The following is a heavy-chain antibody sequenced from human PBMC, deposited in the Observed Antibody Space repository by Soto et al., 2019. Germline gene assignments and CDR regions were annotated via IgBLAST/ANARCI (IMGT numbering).Heavy chain of an antibody. J-gene: IGHJ2*01. D-gene: IGHD2-2*01. V-gene: IGHV3-7*03. CDR2: IKQDGTEK. Sequence: EVQLVESGGGLVQPGGSLRLSCAASGCTFSSYWMSWVRQAPGKGLEWVANIKQDGTEKYYMDSVKGRFIMSRDKAKNSLYLQINSLRAEDTSVYYCARAPSAWYFDLWGRGTLVPVSS. CDR1: GCTFSSYW. CDR3: ARAPSAWYFDL.